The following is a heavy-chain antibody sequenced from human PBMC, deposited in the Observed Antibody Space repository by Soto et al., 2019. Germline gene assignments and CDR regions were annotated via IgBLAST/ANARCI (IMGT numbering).Heavy chain of an antibody. D-gene: IGHD5-18*01. Sequence: ESGGGVVQPGRSLRLSCAASGFTFSSYGMHWVRQAPGKGLEWVAVISYDGSNKYYADSVKGRFTISRDNSKNTLYLQMNSLRAEDTAVYYCANEKGGYSYGRHYYYYGMDVWGQGTTVTVSS. CDR2: ISYDGSNK. J-gene: IGHJ6*02. CDR3: ANEKGGYSYGRHYYYYGMDV. CDR1: GFTFSSYG. V-gene: IGHV3-30*18.